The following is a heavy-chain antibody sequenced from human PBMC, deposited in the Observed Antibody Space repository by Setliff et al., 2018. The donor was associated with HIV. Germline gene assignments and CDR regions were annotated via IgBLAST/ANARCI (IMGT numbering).Heavy chain of an antibody. CDR2: IYWDDHK. CDR3: AKSQTARVGSASWFGS. CDR1: GFSLSTTGVA. J-gene: IGHJ5*01. D-gene: IGHD1-26*01. Sequence: SGPTLVNPTQTLTLTCTFSGFSLSTTGVAVGWIRQPPGKALEWLALIYWDDHKQYSPSLKNRLTITKDTSKNQVVLTMTNMDPVDTATYYCAKSQTARVGSASWFGSWGQGTLVTV. V-gene: IGHV2-5*02.